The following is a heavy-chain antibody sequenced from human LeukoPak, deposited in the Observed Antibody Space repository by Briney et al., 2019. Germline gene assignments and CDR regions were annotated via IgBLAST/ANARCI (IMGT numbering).Heavy chain of an antibody. Sequence: ASVAVSCTASGYTFTSYYMHWVRQAPGQGLEWMGIINPSGGSTSYAQKFQGRVTMTRDTSTSTVYMELSSLRSEDTAVYYCARDGNWYYDFWSGFRANNWFDPWGQGTLVTVSS. CDR3: ARDGNWYYDFWSGFRANNWFDP. CDR2: INPSGGST. CDR1: GYTFTSYY. J-gene: IGHJ5*02. V-gene: IGHV1-46*01. D-gene: IGHD3-3*01.